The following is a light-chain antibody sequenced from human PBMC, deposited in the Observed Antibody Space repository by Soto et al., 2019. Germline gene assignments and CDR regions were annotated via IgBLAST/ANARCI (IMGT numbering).Light chain of an antibody. V-gene: IGKV1-5*03. Sequence: DIQMTQSPATLSASVGDRVTITCRASQSFNTWLAWYQQKPGKAPNLLIYKASSLESGVPSRFSGGGSGTEFTLTISSLQPDDFATYYCQQYHIYSWAFGQGTKVDI. CDR2: KAS. CDR1: QSFNTW. CDR3: QQYHIYSWA. J-gene: IGKJ1*01.